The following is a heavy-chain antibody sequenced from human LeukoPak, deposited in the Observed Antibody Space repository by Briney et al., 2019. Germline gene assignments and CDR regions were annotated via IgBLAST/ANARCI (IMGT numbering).Heavy chain of an antibody. D-gene: IGHD5-12*01. Sequence: ASVKVSCKASGYTFTSYDINWVRQATGQGLEWMGWMNPNSGSTGYAQKFQGRVTITRNTSTSTAYMELSGLRSEDTAVHYCARGRSTGYPYYFEYWGQGTLVTVSS. CDR3: ARGRSTGYPYYFEY. CDR2: MNPNSGST. CDR1: GYTFTSYD. J-gene: IGHJ4*02. V-gene: IGHV1-8*03.